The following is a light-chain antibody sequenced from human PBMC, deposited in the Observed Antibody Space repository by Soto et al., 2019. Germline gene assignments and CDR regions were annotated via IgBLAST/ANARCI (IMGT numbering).Light chain of an antibody. CDR3: SSYAGSNNYV. Sequence: QSALTQPPSAYGSPGQSVTISCTGTSGDVGGYNYVSWYQQHPGKAPKLMIFEVSERPSGVPDRFSASKSGNTASLTVSGLQAEDEADYYCSSYAGSNNYVFGTGTKVTVL. J-gene: IGLJ1*01. V-gene: IGLV2-8*01. CDR2: EVS. CDR1: SGDVGGYNY.